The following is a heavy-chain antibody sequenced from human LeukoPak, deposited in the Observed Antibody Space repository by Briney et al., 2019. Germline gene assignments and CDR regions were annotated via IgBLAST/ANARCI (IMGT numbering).Heavy chain of an antibody. CDR2: INPNSGGT. V-gene: IGHV1-2*02. CDR3: ARGSIVGATFDYFDY. Sequence: ASVKDSCKASGYTFTGYYIHWVRQAPGQGLEWMGWINPNSGGTNYAQKFQGRVIMTRDTSISTAYMDLSRLRSDDTAVYYCARGSIVGATFDYFDYWGQGTLVTVSS. D-gene: IGHD1-26*01. J-gene: IGHJ4*02. CDR1: GYTFTGYY.